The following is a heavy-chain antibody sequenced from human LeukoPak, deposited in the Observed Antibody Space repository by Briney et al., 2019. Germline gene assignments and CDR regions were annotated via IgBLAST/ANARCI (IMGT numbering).Heavy chain of an antibody. CDR1: GFTFSSYG. Sequence: GGSLRLSCAASGFTFSSYGMSWVRQAPGKGLEWVSAISGSGGSTYYADSVKGRFTISRDNSKNTLYLQMNSLRAEDTAVYYCARESIAAAGTKGDYFDYWGQGTLVTVSS. D-gene: IGHD6-13*01. J-gene: IGHJ4*02. CDR3: ARESIAAAGTKGDYFDY. V-gene: IGHV3-23*01. CDR2: ISGSGGST.